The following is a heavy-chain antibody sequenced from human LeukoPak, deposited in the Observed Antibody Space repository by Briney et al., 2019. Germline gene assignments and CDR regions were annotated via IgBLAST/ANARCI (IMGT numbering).Heavy chain of an antibody. CDR3: AKGRAGGVRGVIPYYFDY. CDR1: GFTFSSYA. Sequence: GGSLRLSCSASGFTFSSYAMSWVRQAPGKGLEWVSAISGSGGSTYYADSVKGRFTISRDNSKNTLYLQMNSLRAEDTAVYYCAKGRAGGVRGVIPYYFDYWGQGTLVTVSS. V-gene: IGHV3-23*01. CDR2: ISGSGGST. J-gene: IGHJ4*02. D-gene: IGHD3-10*01.